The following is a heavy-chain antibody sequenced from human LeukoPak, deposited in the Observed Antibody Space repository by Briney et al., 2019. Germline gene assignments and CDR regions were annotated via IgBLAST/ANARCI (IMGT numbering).Heavy chain of an antibody. CDR2: IKQDGSEK. CDR1: GFTFSSYW. Sequence: GGSLRLSCAASGFTFSSYWMSWVRQAPGKGLEWVANIKQDGSEKYYVDSVKGRFTTSRDNAKNSLYLQMNSLRAEDTAVYYCARDRGIPRASYYYGMDVWGQGTTVTVSS. J-gene: IGHJ6*02. V-gene: IGHV3-7*03. CDR3: ARDRGIPRASYYYGMDV. D-gene: IGHD3-10*01.